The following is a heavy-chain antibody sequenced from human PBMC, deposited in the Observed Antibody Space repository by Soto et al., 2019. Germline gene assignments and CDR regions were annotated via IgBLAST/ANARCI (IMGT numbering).Heavy chain of an antibody. D-gene: IGHD6-19*01. CDR2: IWYDGSNK. J-gene: IGHJ4*02. V-gene: IGHV3-33*01. Sequence: QVQLVESGGNVVQPGRSLRLSCAASGFTFSSYGMHWVRQAPGKGLEWVAVIWYDGSNKYCVDSVKGRFTISRDNSKNTLYLQMNSLRAEDTAVYYCARGKADLDYWGQGTLVTVSS. CDR3: ARGKADLDY. CDR1: GFTFSSYG.